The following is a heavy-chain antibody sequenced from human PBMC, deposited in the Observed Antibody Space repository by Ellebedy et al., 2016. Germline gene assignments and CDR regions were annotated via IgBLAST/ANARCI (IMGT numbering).Heavy chain of an antibody. V-gene: IGHV3-23*01. CDR1: GFTFSNYV. J-gene: IGHJ4*02. D-gene: IGHD1-26*01. Sequence: GGSLRLXCAASGFTFSNYVMTWVRQAPGKGLEWVSAISSSGGGTFYVDSVKGRFTISRDNYKSTLYLQMSRLRPEDTAVYFCVSGIVGAELDHWGQGTLVTVSS. CDR3: VSGIVGAELDH. CDR2: ISSSGGGT.